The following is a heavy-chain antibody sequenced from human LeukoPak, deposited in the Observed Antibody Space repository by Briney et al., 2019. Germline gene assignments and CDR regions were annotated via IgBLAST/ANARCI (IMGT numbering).Heavy chain of an antibody. Sequence: RASVKVSCKASGYTFTSYGISWVRQAPGQGLEWMGWLNPNSGGTNYAQDFQGRVTMTRDTSISTAYMELSRLTSDDTAVYYCARGDSYGDLDYWGQGTLVTVSS. D-gene: IGHD4-17*01. CDR3: ARGDSYGDLDY. V-gene: IGHV1-2*02. J-gene: IGHJ4*02. CDR1: GYTFTSYG. CDR2: LNPNSGGT.